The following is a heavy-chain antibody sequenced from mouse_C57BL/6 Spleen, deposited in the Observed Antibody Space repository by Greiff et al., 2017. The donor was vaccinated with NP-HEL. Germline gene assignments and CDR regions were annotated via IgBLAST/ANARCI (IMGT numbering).Heavy chain of an antibody. Sequence: EVKVEESGEGLVKPGGSLKLSCAASGFTFSSYAMSWVRQTPEKRLEWVAYISSGGDYIYYADTVKGRFTISRDNARNTLYLQMSSLKSEDTAMYYCTRDGVGQFAYWGQGTLVTVSA. J-gene: IGHJ3*01. CDR3: TRDGVGQFAY. CDR2: ISSGGDYI. D-gene: IGHD3-3*01. CDR1: GFTFSSYA. V-gene: IGHV5-9-1*02.